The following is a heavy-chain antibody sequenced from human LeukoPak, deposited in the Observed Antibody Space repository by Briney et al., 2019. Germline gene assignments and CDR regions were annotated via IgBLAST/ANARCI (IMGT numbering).Heavy chain of an antibody. CDR3: ATIDDSSPRALDY. Sequence: GGSLRLSCAASGFTVSSNYMSWVRQAPGKGLEWVSVIYSGGSTYYADSVKGRFTISRDNSKNTLYLQMNSLRAEDTAVYYCATIDDSSPRALDYWGQGTLVTVSS. V-gene: IGHV3-66*01. CDR2: IYSGGST. D-gene: IGHD3-22*01. CDR1: GFTVSSNY. J-gene: IGHJ4*02.